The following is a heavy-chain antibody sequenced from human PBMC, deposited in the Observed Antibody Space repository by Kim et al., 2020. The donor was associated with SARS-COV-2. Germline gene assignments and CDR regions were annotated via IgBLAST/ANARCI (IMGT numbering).Heavy chain of an antibody. J-gene: IGHJ4*02. Sequence: GGSLRLSCAASGFTFSSYAMSWVRQAPGKGLEWVSAISGSGGSTYYADSVKGRFTISRDNSKNTLYLQMNSLRAEDTAVYYCAKGPPRVIVATIYFDYWGQGTLVTVSS. D-gene: IGHD5-12*01. CDR3: AKGPPRVIVATIYFDY. CDR1: GFTFSSYA. V-gene: IGHV3-23*01. CDR2: ISGSGGST.